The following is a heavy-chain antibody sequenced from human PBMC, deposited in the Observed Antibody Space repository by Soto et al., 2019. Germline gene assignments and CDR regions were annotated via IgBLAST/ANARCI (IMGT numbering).Heavy chain of an antibody. V-gene: IGHV3-23*01. CDR1: GFTFSSYA. CDR3: AKKQLQLRELPFLDGFAY. D-gene: IGHD3-16*02. J-gene: IGHJ4*02. CDR2: ISGSGGST. Sequence: EVQLLESGGGLVQPGGSLRLSCAASGFTFSSYAMSWVRQAPGKGLEWVSAISGSGGSTYYADSVKGRFTISRDNSKNALYLQMNNLRAEDTAIYYCAKKQLQLRELPFLDGFAYWGQGTMVTVSS.